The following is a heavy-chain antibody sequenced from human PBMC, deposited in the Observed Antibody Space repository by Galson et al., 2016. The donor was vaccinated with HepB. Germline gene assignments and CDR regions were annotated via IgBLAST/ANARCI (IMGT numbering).Heavy chain of an antibody. Sequence: SLRLSCASSGFTFDDYAMHWVRQGPGKGLEWVAVISWNSGSRGYAESVKGRFTISRDNARSSLYLQMNSLRAEDTALYYCAKDRGSYGLDVLDMWGQGTMVTVSS. D-gene: IGHD4-17*01. J-gene: IGHJ3*02. V-gene: IGHV3-9*01. CDR2: ISWNSGSR. CDR3: AKDRGSYGLDVLDM. CDR1: GFTFDDYA.